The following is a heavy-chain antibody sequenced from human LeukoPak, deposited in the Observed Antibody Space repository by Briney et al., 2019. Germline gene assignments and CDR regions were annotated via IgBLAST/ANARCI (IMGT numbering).Heavy chain of an antibody. CDR3: AKDRTSYYDFWSGYYPGGFDY. Sequence: GGSLRLSCAASGFTFSSYAMSWVRQAPGKGLEWVSAISGSGGSTYYADSVKGRFTISIDNSKNTLYLQMNSLRAEDTAVYYCAKDRTSYYDFWSGYYPGGFDYWGQGTLVTVSS. CDR2: ISGSGGST. J-gene: IGHJ4*02. V-gene: IGHV3-23*01. D-gene: IGHD3-3*01. CDR1: GFTFSSYA.